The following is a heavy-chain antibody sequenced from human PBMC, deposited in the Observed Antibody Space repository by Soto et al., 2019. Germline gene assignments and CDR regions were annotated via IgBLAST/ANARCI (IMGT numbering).Heavy chain of an antibody. J-gene: IGHJ2*01. Sequence: GGSLSLSCAASGFTFSSYDLHWVRQATGNGLEWVSAIGTAGDTYYPASVKGRVTISRENAKNYLYRQMNSLSAGDTGAADCARSLTRDRWYCDLWGRGTLVTVSS. CDR1: GFTFSSYD. D-gene: IGHD7-27*01. V-gene: IGHV3-13*01. CDR2: IGTAGDT. CDR3: ARSLTRDRWYCDL.